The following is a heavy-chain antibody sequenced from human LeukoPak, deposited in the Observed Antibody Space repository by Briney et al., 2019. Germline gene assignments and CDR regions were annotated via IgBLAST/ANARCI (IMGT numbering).Heavy chain of an antibody. J-gene: IGHJ4*02. CDR2: ISSSSSYI. D-gene: IGHD3-22*01. V-gene: IGHV3-21*01. Sequence: PGGSLRLSCAASGFPFSSYRMTWVRQAPGKGLEWVSSISSSSSYISYAASVKGRFTISRDNAKNSLYLQMNSLRAEDTAVYYCARGKYYYDSSGYSGFDYWGQGTLVTVSS. CDR3: ARGKYYYDSSGYSGFDY. CDR1: GFPFSSYR.